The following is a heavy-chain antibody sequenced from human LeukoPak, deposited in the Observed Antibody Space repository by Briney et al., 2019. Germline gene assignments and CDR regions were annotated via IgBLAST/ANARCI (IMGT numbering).Heavy chain of an antibody. CDR1: GYTFSNYG. CDR3: ARDVGEGYCSGGSCSDY. Sequence: ASVEVSCKASGYTFSNYGISWVRQAPGQGLEWMGWISAYNGKTNYKQKLQGRVTMTTDTSTSTAYMELRSLRSDDTAVYYCARDVGEGYCSGGSCSDYWGQGTLVTVSS. CDR2: ISAYNGKT. V-gene: IGHV1-18*01. D-gene: IGHD2-15*01. J-gene: IGHJ4*02.